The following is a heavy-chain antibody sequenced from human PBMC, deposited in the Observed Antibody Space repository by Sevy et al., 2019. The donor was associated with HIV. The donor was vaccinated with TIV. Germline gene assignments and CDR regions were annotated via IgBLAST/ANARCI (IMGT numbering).Heavy chain of an antibody. V-gene: IGHV3-33*01. CDR3: ARDRGEVVPAAINHYYYYMDV. CDR1: GFTFSSYG. CDR2: IWYDGSNK. Sequence: GGSLRLSCAASGFTFSSYGMHWVRQAPGKGLEWVAVIWYDGSNKYYADSVKGRFTISRDNSKNTLYLKMNSLRAEDTAVYYCARDRGEVVPAAINHYYYYMDVWGKGTTVTVSS. D-gene: IGHD2-2*01. J-gene: IGHJ6*03.